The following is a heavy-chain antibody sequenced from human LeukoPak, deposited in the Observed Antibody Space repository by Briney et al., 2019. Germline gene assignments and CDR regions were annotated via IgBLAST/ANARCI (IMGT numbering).Heavy chain of an antibody. CDR2: ISYDGSNK. J-gene: IGHJ4*02. CDR3: AGQLQEGFDY. CDR1: GFTFSSYA. D-gene: IGHD2-2*01. V-gene: IGHV3-30*04. Sequence: GGSLRLSCAASGFTFSSYAMHWVRQAPGKGLEWVAVISYDGSNKYYADSVKGRFTISRDNSKNSLYLQMNSLRAEDTAVYYCAGQLQEGFDYWGQGTLVTVSP.